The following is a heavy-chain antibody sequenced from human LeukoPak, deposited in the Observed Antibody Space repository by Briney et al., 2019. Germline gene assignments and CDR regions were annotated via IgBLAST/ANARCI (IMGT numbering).Heavy chain of an antibody. V-gene: IGHV1-8*01. J-gene: IGHJ5*02. D-gene: IGHD6-19*01. Sequence: ASVKVSCKASGYTFTSYDINWVRQATGQGLEWMGWMNPNSGNTGYAQKFQGRVTMTRNASISTAYMELSSLKSEDTAVYYCARGRGSGHKENWFDPWGLGTLVTVSS. CDR2: MNPNSGNT. CDR1: GYTFTSYD. CDR3: ARGRGSGHKENWFDP.